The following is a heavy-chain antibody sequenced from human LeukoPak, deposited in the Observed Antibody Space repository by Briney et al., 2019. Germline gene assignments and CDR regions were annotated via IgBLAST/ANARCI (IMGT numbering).Heavy chain of an antibody. D-gene: IGHD1-26*01. Sequence: GGSLRLSCAASGFTVSSNYMSWVRQAPGKGLEWVSVIYSGGSTYYADSVRGRFTISRDDAKNSLYLQMNSLRAEDTAVYYCARFGGSHYGKYYFDFWGQGTLVTVSS. CDR2: IYSGGST. V-gene: IGHV3-53*01. CDR1: GFTVSSNY. CDR3: ARFGGSHYGKYYFDF. J-gene: IGHJ4*02.